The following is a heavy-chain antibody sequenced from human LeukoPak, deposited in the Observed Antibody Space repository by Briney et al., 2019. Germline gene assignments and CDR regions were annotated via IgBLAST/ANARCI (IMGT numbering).Heavy chain of an antibody. CDR2: ISRSGDTI. D-gene: IGHD1-7*01. CDR3: AGYHWNSGVVY. J-gene: IGHJ4*02. V-gene: IGHV3-11*01. CDR1: GFTFSDYA. Sequence: GGSLRLSCAASGFTFSDYAMSWVRQAPGQGLEWVSYISRSGDTIDYADSVKGRFSISRDNAKNSLYLQMNSLRAEDTAVYYCAGYHWNSGVVYWGQGTLVTVSS.